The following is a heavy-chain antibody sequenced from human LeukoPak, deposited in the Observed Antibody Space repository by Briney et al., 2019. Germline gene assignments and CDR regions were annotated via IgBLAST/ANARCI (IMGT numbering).Heavy chain of an antibody. D-gene: IGHD4-11*01. V-gene: IGHV3-20*04. CDR2: INWDGGST. J-gene: IGHJ6*04. Sequence: GGSLRLSCAASGFTFDDYGMSWVRQGPGKGLEWVSVINWDGGSTGYADSVKGRFIISRDNAKNSLYLQMNSPRAEDTALYYCARVQYSNLPNVWGRGTTVTVSS. CDR1: GFTFDDYG. CDR3: ARVQYSNLPNV.